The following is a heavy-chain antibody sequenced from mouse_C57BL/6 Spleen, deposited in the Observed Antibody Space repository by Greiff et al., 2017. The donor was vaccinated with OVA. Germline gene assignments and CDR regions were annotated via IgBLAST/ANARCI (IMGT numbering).Heavy chain of an antibody. CDR2: INPGSGGT. V-gene: IGHV1-54*01. D-gene: IGHD1-1*01. CDR1: GYAFTNYL. J-gene: IGHJ2*01. CDR3: ARREGYYYGSTVFDY. Sequence: QVQLKESGAELVRPGTSVKVSCKASGYAFTNYLIEWVKQRPGQGLEWIGVINPGSGGTNYNEKFKGKATLTADKSSSTAYMQLSSLTSEDSAVYCCARREGYYYGSTVFDYWGQGTTLTVSS.